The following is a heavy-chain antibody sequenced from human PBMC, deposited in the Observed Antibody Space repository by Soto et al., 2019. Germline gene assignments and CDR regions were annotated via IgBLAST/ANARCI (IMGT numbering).Heavy chain of an antibody. CDR1: GYTFTNYD. V-gene: IGHV1-8*01. CDR2: MNPSNGNT. Sequence: GASVKVSCKASGYTFTNYDVNWVRQATGQGLEWMGWMNPSNGNTKYSQKFQGRVTITRNTSASTAYMELSSLKSEDTAVYYCARDLEGQWPPPVDYYYGMDVWGQGTTVTVSS. J-gene: IGHJ6*02. D-gene: IGHD6-19*01. CDR3: ARDLEGQWPPPVDYYYGMDV.